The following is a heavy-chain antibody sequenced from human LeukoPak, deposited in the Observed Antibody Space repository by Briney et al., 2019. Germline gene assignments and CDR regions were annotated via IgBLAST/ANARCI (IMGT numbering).Heavy chain of an antibody. CDR3: ARRPVKLNYYDSSGYSGYFDY. CDR2: ISGGGGTT. Sequence: GGSLRLSCAASGLTFSSYAMSWVRQAPGKGLEWVSAISGGGGTTYYADSVRGRFTISRDNSKNTLYLQMNSLRAEDTAVYYCARRPVKLNYYDSSGYSGYFDYWGQGTLVTVSS. CDR1: GLTFSSYA. D-gene: IGHD3-22*01. J-gene: IGHJ4*02. V-gene: IGHV3-23*01.